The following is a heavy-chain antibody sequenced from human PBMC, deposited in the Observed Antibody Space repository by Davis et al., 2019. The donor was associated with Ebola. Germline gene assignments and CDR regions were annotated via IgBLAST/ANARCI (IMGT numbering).Heavy chain of an antibody. D-gene: IGHD3-22*01. J-gene: IGHJ3*02. V-gene: IGHV4-39*02. CDR2: VYFTGST. CDR3: AGCETYYYDNNGTII. Sequence: SETLSLTCTVSGGSISSSNYYWGWVRQPPGKGLEWIGSVYFTGSTYYNPSLKSRVTISVDTSKKHFSLKLNSVTAADTAVYYCAGCETYYYDNNGTIIWGQGTMVTVSS. CDR1: GGSISSSNYY.